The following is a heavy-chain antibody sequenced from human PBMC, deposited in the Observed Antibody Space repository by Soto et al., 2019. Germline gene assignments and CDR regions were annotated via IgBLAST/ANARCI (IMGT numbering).Heavy chain of an antibody. D-gene: IGHD1-26*01. CDR3: ARYTGSNSLFDS. CDR2: INPKSGYT. V-gene: IGHV1-2*02. CDR1: GYTFTGDY. Sequence: GASVKVSCKASGYTFTGDYLHWVRQAPGQGLEWMAWINPKSGYTKSAQKFQARVTLTRVTSISTAYMELRSLRSEDTAVYFCARYTGSNSLFDSWGQGTLVTVSS. J-gene: IGHJ4*02.